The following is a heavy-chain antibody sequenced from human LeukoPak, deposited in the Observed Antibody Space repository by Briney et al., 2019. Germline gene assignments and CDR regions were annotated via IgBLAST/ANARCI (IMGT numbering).Heavy chain of an antibody. J-gene: IGHJ2*01. V-gene: IGHV3-21*01. CDR2: FSSRSTSI. CDR3: AREDYGDYSWYFDL. CDR1: GFTFNIYT. Sequence: GGSLRLSCAASGFTFNIYTMNWVRQAPGKGLEWVSSFSSRSTSIFYADSVKGRFTISRDNAKNSLYLQMNSLRAEDTSVYYCAREDYGDYSWYFDLWGRGTLVTVSS. D-gene: IGHD4-17*01.